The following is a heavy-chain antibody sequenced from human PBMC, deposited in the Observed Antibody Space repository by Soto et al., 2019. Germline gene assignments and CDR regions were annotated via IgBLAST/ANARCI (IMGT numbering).Heavy chain of an antibody. CDR1: GFTVSSNF. J-gene: IGHJ4*02. CDR3: ARGAGYSSGWYDY. V-gene: IGHV3-53*04. Sequence: EVQLVESGGDLVQPGGSLRLSCAASGFTVSSNFMSWVRQAPGKGLEWVSVIYSGVTTYYADSVKGRFTISRHNSKNTLYLQMNSLRPEDTAVYYCARGAGYSSGWYDYWGQGNLVPVSS. CDR2: IYSGVTT. D-gene: IGHD6-19*01.